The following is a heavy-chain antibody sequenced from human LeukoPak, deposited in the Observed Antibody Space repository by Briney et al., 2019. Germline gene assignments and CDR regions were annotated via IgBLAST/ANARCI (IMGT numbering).Heavy chain of an antibody. CDR3: TRGRWIDDYGDFGLADY. Sequence: GGSLRLSCTASGFTFGDYAMSWFRQAPGKGLEGVGFIRSRAYGGTTEYAASVKGRFTISRDDSKSIAYLQMNSLKTEDTAVYYCTRGRWIDDYGDFGLADYWGQGTLVTVSS. J-gene: IGHJ4*02. V-gene: IGHV3-49*03. D-gene: IGHD4-17*01. CDR1: GFTFGDYA. CDR2: IRSRAYGGTT.